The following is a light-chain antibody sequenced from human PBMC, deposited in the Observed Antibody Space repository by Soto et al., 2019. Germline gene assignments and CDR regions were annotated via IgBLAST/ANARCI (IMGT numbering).Light chain of an antibody. CDR3: AAWDDRPSGRV. J-gene: IGLJ3*02. CDR2: NND. V-gene: IGLV1-47*02. Sequence: QSVLTQPPSASGTPGQRVTISCSGSSSNLGKNLVYWYQQLPGTGPKLLIYNNDQRPSGVPDRFSGSKSGTSASLAISGLRSEDEDDYYCAAWDDRPSGRVFGGGTKLTVL. CDR1: SSNLGKNL.